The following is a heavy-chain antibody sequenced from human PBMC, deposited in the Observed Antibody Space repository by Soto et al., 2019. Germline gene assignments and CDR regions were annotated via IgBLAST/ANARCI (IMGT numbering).Heavy chain of an antibody. CDR2: SIPVFGTA. CDR3: AIPLPKQQLVRGAFDH. Sequence: QVQLVQSGAEVKKPGSSVKLSCKTSGGTFRNYAINWVRQAPGQGLEWRGGSIPVFGTANYAQTFQGRFTITADESTSTASMELSSLRSEDTAVYYCAIPLPKQQLVRGAFDHWGQGTLVTVAS. D-gene: IGHD6-13*01. CDR1: GGTFRNYA. J-gene: IGHJ4*02. V-gene: IGHV1-69*01.